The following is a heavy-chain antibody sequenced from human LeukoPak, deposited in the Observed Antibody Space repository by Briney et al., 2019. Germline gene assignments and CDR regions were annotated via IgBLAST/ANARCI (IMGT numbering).Heavy chain of an antibody. V-gene: IGHV3-23*01. J-gene: IGHJ6*03. CDR2: ISGSGGST. CDR3: ARELYSYYYGSGSYYNVDYYYYYYMDV. Sequence: GGSLRLSCAASGFTFSSYAMSWVRQAPGKGLEWVSAISGSGGSTYYADSVKGRFTISRDNSKNTLYLQMNSLRAEDTAVYYCARELYSYYYGSGSYYNVDYYYYYYMDVWGKGTTVTISS. D-gene: IGHD3-10*01. CDR1: GFTFSSYA.